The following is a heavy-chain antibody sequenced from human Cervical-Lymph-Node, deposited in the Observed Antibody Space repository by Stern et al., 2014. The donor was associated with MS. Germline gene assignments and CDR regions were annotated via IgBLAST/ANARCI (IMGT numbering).Heavy chain of an antibody. CDR2: IWYDGSNP. Sequence: QVKLVESGGGVVQPGRSLRLSCAAAGFSFSRYAMHWVRQAPGKGLEWVALIWYDGSNPYYADSVTVRFPISRDNFKNTLYLQMNSLRAEDTAVYYCASAYSSSHYYFDYWGQGTLVTVSS. V-gene: IGHV3-33*01. D-gene: IGHD6-13*01. CDR1: GFSFSRYA. CDR3: ASAYSSSHYYFDY. J-gene: IGHJ4*02.